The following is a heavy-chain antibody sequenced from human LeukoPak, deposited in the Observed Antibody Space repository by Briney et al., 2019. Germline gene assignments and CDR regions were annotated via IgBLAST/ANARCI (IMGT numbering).Heavy chain of an antibody. CDR3: ARRLYSSSSFDY. CDR2: ISSGGSTI. V-gene: IGHV3-48*03. Sequence: RGGSLRLSCAASGFTFSSYEMNWVRQAPGKGLEWVSYISSGGSTIYYADSVRGRFTMSRDNAKNSLYLLMNSLRAEDTAVYSCARRLYSSSSFDYWGQGTLVTVSS. D-gene: IGHD6-6*01. CDR1: GFTFSSYE. J-gene: IGHJ4*02.